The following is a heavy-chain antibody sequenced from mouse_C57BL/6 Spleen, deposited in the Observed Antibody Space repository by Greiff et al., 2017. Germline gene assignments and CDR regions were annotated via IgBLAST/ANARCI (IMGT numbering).Heavy chain of an antibody. CDR1: GFNFNDYY. V-gene: IGHV14-1*01. D-gene: IGHD2-1*01. J-gene: IGHJ2*01. CDR2: IDPEDGDT. CDR3: TTVYGTDLDY. Sequence: VQLKQSGAELVRPGASVKLSCTASGFNFNDYYMHWVKQRPEQGLEWIGRIDPEDGDTEYAPKFQGKATMTADTSSNTAYLQLSSLTSEDTAVYYCTTVYGTDLDYWGQGTTLTVSS.